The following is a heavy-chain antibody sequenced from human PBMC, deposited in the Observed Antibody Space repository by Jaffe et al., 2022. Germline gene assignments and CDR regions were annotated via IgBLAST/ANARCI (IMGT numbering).Heavy chain of an antibody. CDR1: GFTFSSYS. D-gene: IGHD2-21*01. J-gene: IGHJ3*02. V-gene: IGHV3-21*01. CDR3: ARDSLDYCGGDCYPTAGAFDI. Sequence: EVQLVESGGGLVKPGGSLRLSCAASGFTFSSYSMNWVRQAPGKGLEWVSSISSSSSYIYYADSVKGRFTISRDNAKNSLYLQMNSLRAEDTAVYYCARDSLDYCGGDCYPTAGAFDIWGQGTMVTVSS. CDR2: ISSSSSYI.